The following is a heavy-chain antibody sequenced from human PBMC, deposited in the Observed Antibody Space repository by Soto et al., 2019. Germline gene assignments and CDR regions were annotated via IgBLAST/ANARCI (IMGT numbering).Heavy chain of an antibody. Sequence: PSETLSLTCTVSGGSISSGGYYWSWIRQHPGKGLEWIGYIYYTGSTYYNPSLKSRVTISVDTSKNQFSLKLSSATAADTAVYYCARGTEYYYYGMDVWAQGTTVTVSS. CDR1: GGSISSGGYY. CDR2: IYYTGST. CDR3: ARGTEYYYYGMDV. V-gene: IGHV4-31*03. J-gene: IGHJ6*02.